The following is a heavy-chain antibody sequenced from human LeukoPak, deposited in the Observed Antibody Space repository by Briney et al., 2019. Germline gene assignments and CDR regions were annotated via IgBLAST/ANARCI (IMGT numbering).Heavy chain of an antibody. D-gene: IGHD3-22*01. CDR3: ARGGSEYYYDSSGPYYFDY. CDR2: IYYSGST. V-gene: IGHV4-39*01. Sequence: SETLSLTCTVSGGSISSSSYHWGWIRQPPGKGLEWIGGIYYSGSTYYNPSLKSRVTISVDTSKNQFSLKLSSVTAADTAVYYCARGGSEYYYDSSGPYYFDYWGQGTLVTVSS. CDR1: GGSISSSSYH. J-gene: IGHJ4*02.